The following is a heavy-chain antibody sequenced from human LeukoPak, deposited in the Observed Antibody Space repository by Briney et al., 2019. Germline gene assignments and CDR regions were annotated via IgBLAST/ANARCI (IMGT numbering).Heavy chain of an antibody. Sequence: GGSLRLSCAASGFTFSSYAMNWVRQAPGKGLEWVSGISGSGGSTYYADSVKGRFTISRDNSKNTVSLQMSSLRADDTAVYYCATPPAMRAPPNYFQHWGQGTLVTVSS. J-gene: IGHJ1*01. CDR3: ATPPAMRAPPNYFQH. CDR2: ISGSGGST. D-gene: IGHD5-18*01. V-gene: IGHV3-23*01. CDR1: GFTFSSYA.